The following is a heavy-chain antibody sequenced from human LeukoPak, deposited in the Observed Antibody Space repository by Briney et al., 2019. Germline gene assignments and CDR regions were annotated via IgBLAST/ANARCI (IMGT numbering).Heavy chain of an antibody. V-gene: IGHV3-30*04. CDR1: GFIFSSYA. J-gene: IGHJ4*02. Sequence: GGSLRLSCAASGFIFSSYALHWVRQAPGKGLEWVAFISYGGTNKYYADSVKGRFTISRDNVKRSLSLQMNSLRAEDTAVYYCARGGKFYYDSSGYPGDYWGQGILVTVSS. D-gene: IGHD3-22*01. CDR2: ISYGGTNK. CDR3: ARGGKFYYDSSGYPGDY.